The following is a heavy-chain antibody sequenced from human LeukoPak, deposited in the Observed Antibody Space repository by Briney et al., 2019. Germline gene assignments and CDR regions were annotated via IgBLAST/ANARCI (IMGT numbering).Heavy chain of an antibody. J-gene: IGHJ4*02. CDR1: GYSISSSYY. V-gene: IGHV4-61*01. CDR3: ARYVWGSYPTFEDY. D-gene: IGHD3-16*02. Sequence: KPSETLSLTCAVSGYSISSSYYWSWIRQPPGKGLEWIGYIYYSGSTNYNPSLKSRVTISVDTSKNKFSLKLSSVTAADTAVYYCARYVWGSYPTFEDYWGQGTLVTVSS. CDR2: IYYSGST.